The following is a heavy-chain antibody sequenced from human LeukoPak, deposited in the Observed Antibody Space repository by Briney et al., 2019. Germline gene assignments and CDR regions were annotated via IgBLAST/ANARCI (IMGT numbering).Heavy chain of an antibody. D-gene: IGHD2-2*02. Sequence: ASVKVSCKASGYTFTGYFMHWVRQAPGQGLEWMGRINPKSGDRKYAEKFQGRVTMTTDTSISTAYMELSRLRSDDTAVYYCARVVCSSTSCYKDAFDIWGQGTMVTVSS. CDR3: ARVVCSSTSCYKDAFDI. CDR2: INPKSGDR. CDR1: GYTFTGYF. J-gene: IGHJ3*02. V-gene: IGHV1-2*06.